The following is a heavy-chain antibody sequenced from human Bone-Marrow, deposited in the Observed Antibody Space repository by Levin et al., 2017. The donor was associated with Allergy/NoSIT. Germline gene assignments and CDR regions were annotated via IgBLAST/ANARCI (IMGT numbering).Heavy chain of an antibody. CDR1: GGSVTGSLW. V-gene: IGHV4-4*02. Sequence: LSLPCAVSGGSVTGSLWWSWVRQSPFPFLSFFFSFSPLFLPPSPPSLKSRVTMSVDKSKNHFSLKLSSVTAADTAVYYCARSFGWGALDIWGQGTTVIVSS. CDR3: ARSFGWGALDI. CDR2: FSPLFLP. D-gene: IGHD3-16*01. J-gene: IGHJ3*02.